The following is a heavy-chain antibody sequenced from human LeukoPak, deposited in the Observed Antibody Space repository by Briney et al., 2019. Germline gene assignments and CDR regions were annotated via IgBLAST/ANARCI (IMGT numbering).Heavy chain of an antibody. CDR3: ARDLLVSLDY. J-gene: IGHJ4*02. CDR2: ISSSSSTI. D-gene: IGHD2-8*02. V-gene: IGHV3-48*01. Sequence: GGSLRLSCAASGFTFSSYSMNWVRQAPGKGLEWVSYISSSSSTIYYADSVKGRFTISRDNAKNSLYLQMNSLRAEDTAVYYCARDLLVSLDYWGQGTLVTVSS. CDR1: GFTFSSYS.